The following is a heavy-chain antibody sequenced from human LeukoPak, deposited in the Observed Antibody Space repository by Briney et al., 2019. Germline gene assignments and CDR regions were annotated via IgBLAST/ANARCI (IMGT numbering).Heavy chain of an antibody. CDR2: IRYDGNIT. J-gene: IGHJ4*02. CDR3: ANPSGLPGVDY. D-gene: IGHD4-17*01. Sequence: GGSLRLFCAASGFSLSYFGMHWVRQDRGKGLGWVAFIRYDGNITYYADSVKGRFTISRDNSKNTLYLQMNSLRSEDTAVYYCANPSGLPGVDYWGQGTLVTVSS. CDR1: GFSLSYFG. V-gene: IGHV3-30*02.